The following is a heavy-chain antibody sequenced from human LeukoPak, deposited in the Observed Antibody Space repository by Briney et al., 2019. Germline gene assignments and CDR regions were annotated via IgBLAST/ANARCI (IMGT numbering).Heavy chain of an antibody. Sequence: PGGSLRLSCAASGFTFSGSAMHWVRQASGKGLEWVGRIRSKANSYATAYAASVKGRLTISRDDSKNTAYLQMNSLKTEDTAVYYCTRTPPYGSGSYPPRQFDYWGQGTLVTVSS. J-gene: IGHJ4*02. CDR1: GFTFSGSA. CDR2: IRSKANSYAT. D-gene: IGHD3-10*01. CDR3: TRTPPYGSGSYPPRQFDY. V-gene: IGHV3-73*01.